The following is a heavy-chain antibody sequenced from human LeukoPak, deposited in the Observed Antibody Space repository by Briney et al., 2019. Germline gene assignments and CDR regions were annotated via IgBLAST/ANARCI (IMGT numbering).Heavy chain of an antibody. CDR1: GVSFSSYA. Sequence: GGSLRLSCAASGVSFSSYAMSWVRQAPGKGLEWVAIINRDGGKRYYLDSVKRRFIISRDNTKNSVSLQMTSLRADDTAVYCSATYILNRGKSNRYGRWGQGSLVSVSS. D-gene: IGHD4-23*01. V-gene: IGHV3-7*01. CDR3: ATYILNRGKSNRYGR. CDR2: INRDGGKR. J-gene: IGHJ4*02.